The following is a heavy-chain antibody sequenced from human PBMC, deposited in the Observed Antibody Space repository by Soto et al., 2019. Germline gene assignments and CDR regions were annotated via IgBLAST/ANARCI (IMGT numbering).Heavy chain of an antibody. CDR2: ISPTGGTT. D-gene: IGHD2-15*01. Sequence: GGSLRLSCATSGFIFRIYDMSWVHQAPGKGLEWVSGISPTGGTTYYADSVKGRFTISRDNSGHPLFLTLKILRVHDTAIYYSAKLAPEGSMAPSYFDTGSQGSPVTVSS. V-gene: IGHV3-23*01. CDR1: GFIFRIYD. J-gene: IGHJ4*03. CDR3: AKLAPEGSMAPSYFDT.